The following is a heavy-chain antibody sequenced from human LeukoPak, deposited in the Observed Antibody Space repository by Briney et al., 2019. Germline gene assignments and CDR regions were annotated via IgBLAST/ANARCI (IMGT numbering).Heavy chain of an antibody. CDR2: IYSGGGT. Sequence: GGSLRLSCAASGFTVSNNYMSWVRQAPGKGLEWVSVIYSGGGTFYSDSMKGRFTISRDYSKNTLYLQMNSLRADDTAVYYCARDSNGPAFWGQGTLVTVSS. CDR1: GFTVSNNY. V-gene: IGHV3-53*01. J-gene: IGHJ4*02. D-gene: IGHD6-19*01. CDR3: ARDSNGPAF.